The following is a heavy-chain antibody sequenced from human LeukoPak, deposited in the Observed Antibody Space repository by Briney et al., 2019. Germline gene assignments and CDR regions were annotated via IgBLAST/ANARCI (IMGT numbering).Heavy chain of an antibody. CDR3: ARDGGSSGSPDY. Sequence: GGSLRLSCAASGFTFSSYSMNWVRQAPGKGLEWVSSISSSSYIYYADSVKGRFTISRDNAKNSLYLQMNSLRAEDTAVYYCARDGGSSGSPDYWGQGTLVTVSS. CDR2: ISSSSYI. J-gene: IGHJ4*02. D-gene: IGHD6-19*01. CDR1: GFTFSSYS. V-gene: IGHV3-21*01.